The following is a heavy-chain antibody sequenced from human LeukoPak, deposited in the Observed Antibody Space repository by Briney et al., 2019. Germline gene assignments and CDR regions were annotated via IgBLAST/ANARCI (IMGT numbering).Heavy chain of an antibody. CDR1: RFTFSSYG. CDR2: ISYDGSNK. D-gene: IGHD4-17*01. CDR3: AKEPHTYGDYDYYYGMDV. V-gene: IGHV3-30*18. Sequence: GGSLRLSCAASRFTFSSYGMHWVRQAPGKGLEWVAVISYDGSNKYYADSVKGRFTISRDNSKNTLYLQMNSLRAEDTAVYYCAKEPHTYGDYDYYYGMDVWGQGTTVTVSS. J-gene: IGHJ6*02.